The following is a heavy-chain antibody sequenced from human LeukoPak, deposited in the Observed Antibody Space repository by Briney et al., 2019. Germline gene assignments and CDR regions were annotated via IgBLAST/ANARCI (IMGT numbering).Heavy chain of an antibody. D-gene: IGHD2-2*01. CDR3: ARGAGRYCSSTSCQYYFDY. V-gene: IGHV1-8*03. CDR1: GYTFTSYD. Sequence: ASVKVSCKASGYTFTSYDINWVRQATGQGLEWMGWMNPNSGNTGYAQKFQGRVTITRNTSISTAYMELSSLRSEDTAVYYCARGAGRYCSSTSCQYYFDYWGQGTLVTVSS. J-gene: IGHJ4*02. CDR2: MNPNSGNT.